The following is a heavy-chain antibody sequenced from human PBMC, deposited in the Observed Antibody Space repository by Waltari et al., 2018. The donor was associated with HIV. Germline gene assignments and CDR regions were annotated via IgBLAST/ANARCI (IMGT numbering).Heavy chain of an antibody. Sequence: QVQLVESGGGLVQTGGSLRLSCAASGFRFSTYRIPWVRQAPGKGLEWMGFISSDGNNEYYADSVKGRFTVSRDNSRYTLHMLMDSLRVEDTAIYYWAKSLFGVVKYQNLFDYWAQGTLVTVSS. J-gene: IGHJ4*02. CDR1: GFRFSTYR. D-gene: IGHD3-3*01. V-gene: IGHV3-30*18. CDR3: AKSLFGVVKYQNLFDY. CDR2: ISSDGNNE.